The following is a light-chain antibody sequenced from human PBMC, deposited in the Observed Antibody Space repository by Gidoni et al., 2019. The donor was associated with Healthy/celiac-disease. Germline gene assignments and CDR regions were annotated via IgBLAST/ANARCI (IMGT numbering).Light chain of an antibody. CDR2: DAS. CDR1: QSVSSY. J-gene: IGKJ2*01. CDR3: QQRSNWPPGMYT. Sequence: EIVWTQSPATLSLSPGERATLSCRASQSVSSYLAWYQQKPGQAPRLLIYDASNRATGIPARFSGSGSGTAFTLTISSLEPEDFAVYYCQQRSNWPPGMYTFGQGTKLEIK. V-gene: IGKV3-11*01.